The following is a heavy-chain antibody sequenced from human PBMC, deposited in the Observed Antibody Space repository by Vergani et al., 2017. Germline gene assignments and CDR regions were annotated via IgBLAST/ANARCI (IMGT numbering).Heavy chain of an antibody. Sequence: QVQLQESGPGLVKPSETLALTCAVSGYSISSGYYWGWIRQPPGKGLEWIGSIYHSGTTSYNASLKGRVTISVDTSKNHFSLQLRSVTAADTAEYYCGSLLTGGIDYWGQGTLVTVSS. CDR2: IYHSGTT. V-gene: IGHV4-38-2*01. J-gene: IGHJ4*02. CDR1: GYSISSGYY. CDR3: GSLLTGGIDY. D-gene: IGHD3-16*01.